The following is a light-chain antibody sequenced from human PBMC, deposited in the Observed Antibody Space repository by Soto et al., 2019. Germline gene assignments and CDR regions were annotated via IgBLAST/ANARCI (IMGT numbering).Light chain of an antibody. CDR1: SSDVGGYNF. J-gene: IGLJ1*01. CDR3: SSEAGNRHFYV. V-gene: IGLV2-8*01. Sequence: QSALTQPPSASGSPGQSFTISCTGTSSDVGGYNFVSWYQQHPGKAPKLMIYEVSKRPSGIPDRFSGSKSGNTASLTVSGLQAEDEADYYGSSEAGNRHFYVFGTGTKVTVL. CDR2: EVS.